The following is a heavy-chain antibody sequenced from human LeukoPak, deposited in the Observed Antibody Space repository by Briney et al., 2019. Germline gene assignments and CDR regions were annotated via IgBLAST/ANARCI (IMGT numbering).Heavy chain of an antibody. D-gene: IGHD6-13*01. V-gene: IGHV3-66*01. J-gene: IGHJ4*02. CDR2: IYSGGST. CDR3: ARVWQQLPSVDY. CDR1: GFTVSSNY. Sequence: PGGSLRLSCAASGFTVSSNYMSWVRQAPGKGLEWVSVIYSGGSTYYADSVKGRFTISRDNSKNTLYLQMNSLRAEDTAVYYCARVWQQLPSVDYWGQGTLVTVSP.